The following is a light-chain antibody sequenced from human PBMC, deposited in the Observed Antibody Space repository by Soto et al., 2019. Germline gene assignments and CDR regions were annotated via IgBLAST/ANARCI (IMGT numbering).Light chain of an antibody. J-gene: IGKJ2*01. CDR2: AAS. Sequence: DIQMTQSPSSLSASVGDRVTITCRASQSISSYLNWYQQKPGKAPKLLIYAASSLQSGVPSRFSGSGSGTDFNLTISSLQPEDFATYYCQHSYSTPMYTFGEGTKLEIK. CDR3: QHSYSTPMYT. CDR1: QSISSY. V-gene: IGKV1-39*01.